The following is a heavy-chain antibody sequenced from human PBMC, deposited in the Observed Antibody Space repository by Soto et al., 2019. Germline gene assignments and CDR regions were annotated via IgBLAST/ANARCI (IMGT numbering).Heavy chain of an antibody. CDR2: IYYSGST. CDR3: ARDTAYYDSSGYPYYYYGMDV. V-gene: IGHV4-31*03. Sequence: QVQLQESGPGLVKPSQTLSLTCTVSGGSISSGGYYWSWIRQHPGKGLEWIGYIYYSGSTYYNPSRKSRVTISVDTSKNHFSLKRSSVTAADTAVYYCARDTAYYDSSGYPYYYYGMDVWGQGTTVTVSS. D-gene: IGHD3-22*01. CDR1: GGSISSGGYY. J-gene: IGHJ6*02.